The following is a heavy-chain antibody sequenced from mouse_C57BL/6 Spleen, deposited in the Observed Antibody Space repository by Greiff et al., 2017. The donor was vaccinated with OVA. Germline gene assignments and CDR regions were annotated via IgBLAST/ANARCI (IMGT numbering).Heavy chain of an antibody. D-gene: IGHD2-1*01. CDR1: GYAFSSSW. J-gene: IGHJ4*01. Sequence: VQLQQSGPELVKPGASVKLSCKASGYAFSSSWMNWVKQRPGKGLEWIGRIYPGDGDTNYNGTFKGKATLTAAKATSTAYMQLSSLTSEDSAVYFWATFYYGRGMDYWGQGTSVTVSS. V-gene: IGHV1-82*01. CDR2: IYPGDGDT. CDR3: ATFYYGRGMDY.